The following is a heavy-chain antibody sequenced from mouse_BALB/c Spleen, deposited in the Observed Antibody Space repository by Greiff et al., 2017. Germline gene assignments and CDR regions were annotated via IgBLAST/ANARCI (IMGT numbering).Heavy chain of an antibody. CDR2: IWAGGST. V-gene: IGHV2-9*02. J-gene: IGHJ2*01. CDR3: AREASSGYVGY. CDR1: GFSLTSYG. D-gene: IGHD3-1*01. Sequence: VQLQESGPGLVAPSQSLSITCTVSGFSLTSYGVHWVRQPPGKGLEWLGVIWAGGSTNYNSALMSRLSISKDNSKNQVFLKMNSLQTDDTAMYYGAREASSGYVGYWGQGTTLTVSS.